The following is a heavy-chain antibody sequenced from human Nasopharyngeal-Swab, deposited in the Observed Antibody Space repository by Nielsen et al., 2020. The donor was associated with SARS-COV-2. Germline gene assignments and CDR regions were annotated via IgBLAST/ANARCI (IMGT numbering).Heavy chain of an antibody. CDR3: ARGNGWYPDH. Sequence: ASVKVSCKASGYTFANYGVSWVRHAPGQGLEWMGWNSVYNGNTGNAQNFQGRVTMTTDTYTNTGYLELRSMRYDDTAVYYCARGNGWYPDHWGQGTLVTVSS. CDR1: GYTFANYG. CDR2: NSVYNGNT. V-gene: IGHV1-18*01. J-gene: IGHJ4*02. D-gene: IGHD6-19*01.